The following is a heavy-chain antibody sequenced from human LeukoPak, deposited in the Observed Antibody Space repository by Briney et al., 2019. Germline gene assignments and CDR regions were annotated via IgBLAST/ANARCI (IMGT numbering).Heavy chain of an antibody. J-gene: IGHJ4*02. V-gene: IGHV4-30-4*01. CDR1: GGSINSGDFH. CDR2: INYRGST. D-gene: IGHD3-22*01. CDR3: ASLGGYYNY. Sequence: SETLSLTCSVSGGSINSGDFHWRWVRQSPGRGLEWIGYINYRGSTYYNSSLKSRLIISVDTSKNHFSLKLNSVTAADTAVYYCASLGGYYNYWGQGRLVIVSS.